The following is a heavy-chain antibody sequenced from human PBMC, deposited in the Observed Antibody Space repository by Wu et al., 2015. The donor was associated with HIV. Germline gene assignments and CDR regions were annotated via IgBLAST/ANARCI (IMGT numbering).Heavy chain of an antibody. CDR3: ARAGWITSHFDY. Sequence: QVQLVQSGAEVKKPGASVKVSCKASGYTFTGYYMHWVRQAPGQGLEWMGWINPNSGGTKYAQKFQGRVTMTRDTSISTGYMELSRLRSDDTAVYYCARAGWITSHFDYWGQGTLVTVSS. CDR1: GYTFTGYY. J-gene: IGHJ4*02. CDR2: INPNSGGT. D-gene: IGHD3-16*01. V-gene: IGHV1-2*02.